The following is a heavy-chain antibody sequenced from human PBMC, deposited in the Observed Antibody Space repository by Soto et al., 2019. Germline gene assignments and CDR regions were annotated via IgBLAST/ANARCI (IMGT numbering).Heavy chain of an antibody. D-gene: IGHD1-26*01. Sequence: SETLSLTCTVSGASIAYGGYSWSWIRQTPGKGLEWIGYINHLETTFYNPSFESRLSLSIDRAKNQFSLNLNSMSAADRAVYFCARGGGSDSFDYWGQGILVTVSS. CDR2: INHLETT. CDR1: GASIAYGGYS. CDR3: ARGGGSDSFDY. J-gene: IGHJ4*02. V-gene: IGHV4-30-2*01.